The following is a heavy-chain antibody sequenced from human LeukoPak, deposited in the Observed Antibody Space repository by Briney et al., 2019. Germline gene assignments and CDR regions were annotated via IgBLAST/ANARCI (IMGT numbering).Heavy chain of an antibody. CDR2: IYSGGST. J-gene: IGHJ4*02. CDR1: GFTFSSYS. D-gene: IGHD3-16*01. V-gene: IGHV3-53*01. Sequence: GGSLRLSCAASGFTFSSYSMSWVRQAPGKGLEWVSVIYSGGSTYYADSVKGRFTISRDNSKNTLYLQMNSLRAEDTAVYYCARDQGGLDYWGQGTLVTVSS. CDR3: ARDQGGLDY.